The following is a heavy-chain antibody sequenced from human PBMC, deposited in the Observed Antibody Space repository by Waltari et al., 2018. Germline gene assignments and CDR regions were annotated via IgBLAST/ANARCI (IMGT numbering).Heavy chain of an antibody. V-gene: IGHV3-23*01. Sequence: EVQLLESGGGLVQPGGSMRLPCSSPGFTFSIYAMGWVRQAPGKGVDWVSAISGSGGSTYYADSVKGRFTISRDNSKNTLYLQMNSLRAEDTAVYYCAGPVGAWFDPWGQGTLVTVSS. CDR3: AGPVGAWFDP. CDR2: ISGSGGST. D-gene: IGHD1-26*01. J-gene: IGHJ5*02. CDR1: GFTFSIYA.